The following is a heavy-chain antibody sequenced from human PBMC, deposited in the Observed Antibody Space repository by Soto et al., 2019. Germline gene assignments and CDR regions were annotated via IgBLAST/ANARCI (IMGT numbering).Heavy chain of an antibody. Sequence: QVQLVQSGAEVKKPGSSVKVSCKASGGTFSSYAISWVRQAPGQGLEWMGGIIPIFGTATYAQKFQGRVTITADESTSTAYMELSSLRSEDTAVYYCARGNHELVAGAFDIWGQGTMVTVSS. CDR1: GGTFSSYA. J-gene: IGHJ3*02. CDR3: ARGNHELVAGAFDI. V-gene: IGHV1-69*12. D-gene: IGHD5-12*01. CDR2: IIPIFGTA.